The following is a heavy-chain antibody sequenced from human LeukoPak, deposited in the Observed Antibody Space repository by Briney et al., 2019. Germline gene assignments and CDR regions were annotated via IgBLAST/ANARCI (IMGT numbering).Heavy chain of an antibody. CDR2: IKRDGNEK. J-gene: IGHJ5*01. V-gene: IGHV3-7*01. D-gene: IGHD3-10*01. CDR1: GFTFSSYW. Sequence: GGSLRLSCAASGFTFSSYWMNWVRQAPGKGLEWVANIKRDGNEKNYVDSVKGRFSISRDNAKNSLYLQMDSLRAEDTAVYYCAKEGAYSIITYDSWGQGALVTVSS. CDR3: AKEGAYSIITYDS.